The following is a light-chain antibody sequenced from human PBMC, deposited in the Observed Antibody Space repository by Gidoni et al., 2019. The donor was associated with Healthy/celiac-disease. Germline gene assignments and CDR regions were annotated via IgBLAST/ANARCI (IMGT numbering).Light chain of an antibody. CDR1: QSMSSW. CDR3: QQYNSYSRT. Sequence: DIQMTQSPSTLSASVGDRVTITCRASQSMSSWSAWYQQKPGKAPKLLIYKASSLESGVPSRFSGSGSGTEFTLTISSLQPDDFATYYCQQYNSYSRTFGQGTKVEIK. V-gene: IGKV1-5*03. CDR2: KAS. J-gene: IGKJ1*01.